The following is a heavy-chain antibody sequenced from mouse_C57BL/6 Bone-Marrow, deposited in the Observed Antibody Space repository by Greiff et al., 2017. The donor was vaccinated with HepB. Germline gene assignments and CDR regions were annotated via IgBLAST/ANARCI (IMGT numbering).Heavy chain of an antibody. CDR3: ARNRWLLMDY. Sequence: VQLKQSGPGLVAPSQSLSITCTVSGFSLTSYAISWVRQPPGKGLEWLGVIRTGGGTNYNSALKSRLSISKDNSKSQVFLKMNSLQTDDTARYYCARNRWLLMDYWGQGTSVTVSS. CDR2: IRTGGGT. D-gene: IGHD2-3*01. V-gene: IGHV2-9-1*01. CDR1: GFSLTSYA. J-gene: IGHJ4*01.